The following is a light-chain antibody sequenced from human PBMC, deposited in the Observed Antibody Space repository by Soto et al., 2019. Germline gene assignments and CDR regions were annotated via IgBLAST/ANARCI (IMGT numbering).Light chain of an antibody. CDR1: QRISTN. CDR3: QQYNNWPPWT. V-gene: IGKV3-15*01. Sequence: EILLTQSPATLSVSPGERATLSCRASQRISTNLAWYQQRPGQAPRLLIYDASSRATGIPSRFAGSGSGTDFTLTISSLLPEDFAVYYCQQYNNWPPWTFGQGTKVDIK. CDR2: DAS. J-gene: IGKJ1*01.